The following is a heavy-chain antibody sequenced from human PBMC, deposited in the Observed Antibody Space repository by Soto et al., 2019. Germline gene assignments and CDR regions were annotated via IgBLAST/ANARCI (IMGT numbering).Heavy chain of an antibody. V-gene: IGHV3-33*01. CDR2: IWYDGSNK. J-gene: IGHJ3*02. Sequence: GGSLRLSCAASGFTFSSYGMHWVRQAPGKGLEWVAVIWYDGSNKYYADSVKGRFTISRDNSKNTLYLQMNSLRAEDTAVYYCARGSFGGSSAFDIWGQGTMVTVSS. CDR1: GFTFSSYG. CDR3: ARGSFGGSSAFDI. D-gene: IGHD3-10*01.